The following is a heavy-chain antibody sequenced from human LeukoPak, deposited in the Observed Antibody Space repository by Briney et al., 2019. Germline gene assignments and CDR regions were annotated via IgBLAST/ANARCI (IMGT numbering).Heavy chain of an antibody. CDR2: IIPIFGTA. CDR1: GATFSSYA. J-gene: IGHJ3*02. D-gene: IGHD2-15*01. V-gene: IGHV1-69*13. Sequence: GASVKVSCKASGATFSSYAISWLRQAPGQGLGWMGGIIPIFGTANYAQKFQGRVTITADESTSTAYMELSSLRSEDTAVYYCARPLRGGPDPGAFDIWGQGTMVTVSS. CDR3: ARPLRGGPDPGAFDI.